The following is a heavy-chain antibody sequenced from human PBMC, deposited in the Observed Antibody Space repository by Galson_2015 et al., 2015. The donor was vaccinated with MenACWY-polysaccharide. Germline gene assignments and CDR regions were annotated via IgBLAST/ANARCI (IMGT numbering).Heavy chain of an antibody. J-gene: IGHJ6*02. CDR2: ISSNSSTI. CDR3: ARLHCSSTSCYPTDYYYYGMDV. V-gene: IGHV3-48*01. D-gene: IGHD2-2*01. CDR1: GFTFSSYS. Sequence: SLRLSCAASGFTFSSYSMNWVRQAPGKGLEWVSYISSNSSTIYYADSVKGRFTISRDNAKNSLFLQMNSLRAEDTAVYYCARLHCSSTSCYPTDYYYYGMDVWGQGTTVTVSS.